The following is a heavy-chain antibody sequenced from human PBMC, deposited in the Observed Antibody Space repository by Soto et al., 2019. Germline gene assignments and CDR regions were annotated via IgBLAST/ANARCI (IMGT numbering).Heavy chain of an antibody. Sequence: QLRLQESGSGLVKPSQTLSLTCTVSNGSVSSGTYSWSWVRQPPGKGLEWIGYIYYSGTTYYTPSLKCRLTMSMDRANDHFSLNVTSVTAADTAVYFCARGHYYYGMDVWGQGITVTVSS. V-gene: IGHV4-30-2*01. CDR3: ARGHYYYGMDV. J-gene: IGHJ6*02. CDR2: IYYSGTT. CDR1: NGSVSSGTYS.